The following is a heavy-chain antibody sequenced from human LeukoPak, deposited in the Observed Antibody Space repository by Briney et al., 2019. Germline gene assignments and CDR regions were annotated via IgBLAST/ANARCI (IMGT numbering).Heavy chain of an antibody. J-gene: IGHJ4*02. CDR1: GFTFSSYG. Sequence: PGGSLRLSCAASGFTFSSYGMHWVRQAPGKGLESVAVIWYDGSNKYYADSVKGRFTISRDNSKNTLYLQMNSLRAEDTAVYYCARDHYGDYGGPDYWGQGTLVTVSS. V-gene: IGHV3-33*01. D-gene: IGHD4-17*01. CDR3: ARDHYGDYGGPDY. CDR2: IWYDGSNK.